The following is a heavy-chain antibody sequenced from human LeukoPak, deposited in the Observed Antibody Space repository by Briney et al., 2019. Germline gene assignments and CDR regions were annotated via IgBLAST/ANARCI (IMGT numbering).Heavy chain of an antibody. Sequence: GGSLRLSCAASGFSFSTYGMHWVRQAPGKGLEWVTYIRFDGSNIYYAESVKGRFTISRDNSNNTLYLQMNSLRPDDTAVYFCARDNNADYWGQGTLVTVSS. V-gene: IGHV3-30*02. D-gene: IGHD1/OR15-1a*01. CDR2: IRFDGSNI. CDR3: ARDNNADY. J-gene: IGHJ4*02. CDR1: GFSFSTYG.